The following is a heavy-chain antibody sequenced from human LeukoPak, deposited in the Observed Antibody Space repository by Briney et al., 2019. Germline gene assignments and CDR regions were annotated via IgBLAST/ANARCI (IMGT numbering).Heavy chain of an antibody. CDR3: ARGIVGATRGDAFDI. D-gene: IGHD1-26*01. V-gene: IGHV1-2*02. CDR1: GYTFTDYF. J-gene: IGHJ3*02. Sequence: VASVKVSCKASGYTFTDYFIHWVRQAPGQGLEWMGWINPHSGGRNSAQKFQGRVTMTRDTSISTAYMELSRLRSDDTAVYYCARGIVGATRGDAFDIWGQGTMVTVSS. CDR2: INPHSGGR.